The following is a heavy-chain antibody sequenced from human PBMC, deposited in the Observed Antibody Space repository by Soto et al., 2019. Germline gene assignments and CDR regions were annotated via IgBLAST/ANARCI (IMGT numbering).Heavy chain of an antibody. CDR1: GFTFSDYY. V-gene: IGHV3-11*01. D-gene: IGHD2-2*01. Sequence: GGSLRLSCAASGFTFSDYYMSWIRQAPGKGLEWVSYISSSGSTIYYADSVKGRFTISRDNAKXXLYXXMNSLRAEDTAVYYCASFCSSTSCHHGIDYWGQGTLVTVSS. CDR3: ASFCSSTSCHHGIDY. J-gene: IGHJ4*02. CDR2: ISSSGSTI.